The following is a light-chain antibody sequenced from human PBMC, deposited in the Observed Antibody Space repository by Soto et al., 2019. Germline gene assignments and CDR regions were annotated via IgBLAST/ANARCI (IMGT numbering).Light chain of an antibody. Sequence: EVVMTQSPATLSVSPGERVTLSCRASQRISNNVAWYQQRPGQTPRLLIYGASTRASGVPARFSGSGFGADFTLTISGLQSEDVAIYYCQQFNYWPPWTFDQGTKVEVK. V-gene: IGKV3-15*01. J-gene: IGKJ1*01. CDR1: QRISNN. CDR2: GAS. CDR3: QQFNYWPPWT.